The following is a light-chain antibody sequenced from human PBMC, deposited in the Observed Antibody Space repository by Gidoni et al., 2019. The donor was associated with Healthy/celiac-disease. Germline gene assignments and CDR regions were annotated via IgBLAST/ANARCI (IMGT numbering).Light chain of an antibody. CDR3: QQYNSYSLFT. V-gene: IGKV1-5*01. J-gene: IGKJ3*01. CDR2: DAS. CDR1: QSISSW. Sequence: DIQMTQSPSTLSASVGDRVTITCRASQSISSWLAWYQQKPGKAPKLLIYDASSLESGVPSRFSGSGSGTEFTLTISSLQPDDFATYYCQQYNSYSLFTFAPXTKVDIK.